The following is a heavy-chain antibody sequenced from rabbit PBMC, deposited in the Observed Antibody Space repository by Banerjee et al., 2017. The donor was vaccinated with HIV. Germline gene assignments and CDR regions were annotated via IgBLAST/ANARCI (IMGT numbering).Heavy chain of an antibody. CDR1: GFSFSSSYW. D-gene: IGHD4-1*01. V-gene: IGHV1S45*01. CDR3: ARDSGWALGYFNL. CDR2: INAGGSGNT. Sequence: QEQLEESGGDLVKPEGSLTLTCTASGFSFSSSYWICWVRQAPGKGLEWIACINAGGSGNTVYASWAKGRFTISKTSSTTVTLQLNSLTAADTATYFCARDSGWALGYFNLWGPGTLVTVS. J-gene: IGHJ4*01.